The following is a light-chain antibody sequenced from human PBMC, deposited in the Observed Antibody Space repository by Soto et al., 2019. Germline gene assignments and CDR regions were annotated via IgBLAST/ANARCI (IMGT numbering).Light chain of an antibody. CDR1: RSNIGAGYD. CDR2: GNS. CDR3: QSYDSSLSARV. V-gene: IGLV1-40*01. Sequence: QSVLPQPPSVSGAPGQRVTLSCTGSRSNIGAGYDVHWYQQLPGTAPKLLIYGNSTRPSWVPDRFSGSKSGTSASLAITGLQAEDEADYYCQSYDSSLSARVFGGGTKLTVL. J-gene: IGLJ3*02.